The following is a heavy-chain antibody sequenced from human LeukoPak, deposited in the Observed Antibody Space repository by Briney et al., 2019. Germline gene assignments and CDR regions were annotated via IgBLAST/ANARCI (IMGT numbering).Heavy chain of an antibody. CDR1: GFTFSSCA. Sequence: AGGSLRLSCAASGFTFSSCAMSWVRQAPGKRLEWVTAISGSGGSRYYADSVKGRFTISRDNSKNTLYLQMNSLRAEDTAVYYCAKARGYSYGYFLRSSFSPFDYWGQGTLVTVSS. J-gene: IGHJ4*02. V-gene: IGHV3-23*01. CDR2: ISGSGGSR. CDR3: AKARGYSYGYFLRSSFSPFDY. D-gene: IGHD5-18*01.